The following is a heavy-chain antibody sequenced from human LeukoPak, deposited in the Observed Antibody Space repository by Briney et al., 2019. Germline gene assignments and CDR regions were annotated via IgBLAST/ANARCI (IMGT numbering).Heavy chain of an antibody. D-gene: IGHD2-15*01. CDR2: INHSGST. V-gene: IGHV4-34*01. Sequence: ASETLSLTCAVYGGSFSGYYWSWIRQPPGKGLEWIGEINHSGSTNYNPSLKSRVTISVDTSKNQFSLKLSSVTAADTAVYYCARDLVVVVAAIYYYYYGMDVWGQGTTVTVSS. CDR3: ARDLVVVVAAIYYYYYGMDV. CDR1: GGSFSGYY. J-gene: IGHJ6*02.